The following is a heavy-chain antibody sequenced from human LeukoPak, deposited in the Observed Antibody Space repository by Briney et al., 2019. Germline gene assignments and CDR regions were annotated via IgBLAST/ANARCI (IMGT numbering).Heavy chain of an antibody. CDR3: ARVRADDDTSGYDY. D-gene: IGHD3-22*01. Sequence: GGSLRLSCAASGFIFRSYWMHWVRQAPGKGPVWVSRINTDGSRTSYADSVKGRFTISRDNAKNTLYLQMNSLRAEDTAVYYCARVRADDDTSGYDYWGQGTLVTVSS. CDR2: INTDGSRT. V-gene: IGHV3-74*01. J-gene: IGHJ4*02. CDR1: GFIFRSYW.